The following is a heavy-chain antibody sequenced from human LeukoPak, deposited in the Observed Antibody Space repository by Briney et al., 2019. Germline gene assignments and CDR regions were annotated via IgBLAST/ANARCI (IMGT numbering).Heavy chain of an antibody. J-gene: IGHJ5*02. D-gene: IGHD6-13*01. Sequence: GGSLRLSCAASGFTFSSYGMLWVRQAPGKGLEWVAVIWYDGSNKYYADSVKGRFTISRDNSKNTLYLQMNSLRAEDTAVYYCARTGEQQLVPGGGNWFDPWGQGTLVTVSS. V-gene: IGHV3-33*01. CDR3: ARTGEQQLVPGGGNWFDP. CDR1: GFTFSSYG. CDR2: IWYDGSNK.